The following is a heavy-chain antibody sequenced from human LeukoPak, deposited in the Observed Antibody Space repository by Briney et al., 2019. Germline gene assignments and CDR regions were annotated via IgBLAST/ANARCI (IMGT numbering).Heavy chain of an antibody. CDR1: GGTFSSYT. V-gene: IGHV1-69*02. CDR2: IIPILGIA. Sequence: GASVKVSCKASGGTFSSYTISWVRQAPGQGLEWMGRIIPILGIANYAQKFQGRVTIIADKSTSTAYMELSSLRSEDTAVYYCVRWGYCGGDCYPFDPWGQGTLVTVSS. J-gene: IGHJ5*02. D-gene: IGHD2-21*01. CDR3: VRWGYCGGDCYPFDP.